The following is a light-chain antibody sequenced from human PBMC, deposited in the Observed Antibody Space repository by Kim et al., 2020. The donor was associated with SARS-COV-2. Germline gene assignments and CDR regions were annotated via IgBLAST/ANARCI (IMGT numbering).Light chain of an antibody. Sequence: VSPGQTASIPCSGERLGDKYASWYQQKPGQSPVLIMYEDNKRPSGIPERFSGSNSGSTATLTISGTQPMDEADYYCQAWDTTTNVIFGGGTQLTVL. CDR2: EDN. J-gene: IGLJ2*01. CDR3: QAWDTTTNVI. CDR1: RLGDKY. V-gene: IGLV3-1*01.